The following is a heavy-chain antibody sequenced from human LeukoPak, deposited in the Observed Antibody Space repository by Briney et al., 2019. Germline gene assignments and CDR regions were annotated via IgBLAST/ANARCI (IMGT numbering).Heavy chain of an antibody. D-gene: IGHD2-15*01. CDR3: AREVVVVVAATPHFWFDP. Sequence: GRSLRLSCAASGFTFSSYGMHWVRQAPGKGLEWVAVIWYDGSNKYYADSVKGRFTISRDNSKNTLYLQMNSLRAEDTAVYYCAREVVVVVAATPHFWFDPWGQGTLVTVSS. CDR2: IWYDGSNK. V-gene: IGHV3-33*01. CDR1: GFTFSSYG. J-gene: IGHJ5*02.